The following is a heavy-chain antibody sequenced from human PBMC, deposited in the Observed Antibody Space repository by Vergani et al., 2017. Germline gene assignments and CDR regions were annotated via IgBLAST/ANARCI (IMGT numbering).Heavy chain of an antibody. J-gene: IGHJ4*02. CDR3: AKGGPNLGSGGLYFCFHY. Sequence: QVQLVESGGGVVQPGRSLRLSCTVSGITFSDYAFHWVRQAPGKGLEWVAVISYDGSNKYYADSVRGLFTISRDDSKNTLYLQMNSLTTEDTAMYYCAKGGPNLGSGGLYFCFHYWGQGTRVTVSS. V-gene: IGHV3-30-3*01. D-gene: IGHD3-10*01. CDR1: GITFSDYA. CDR2: ISYDGSNK.